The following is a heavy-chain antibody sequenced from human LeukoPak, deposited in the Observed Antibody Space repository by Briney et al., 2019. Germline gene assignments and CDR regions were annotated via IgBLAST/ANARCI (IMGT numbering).Heavy chain of an antibody. V-gene: IGHV1-46*01. CDR1: GYPFIDYY. D-gene: IGHD5-18*01. CDR2: INPSGGRT. Sequence: ASVKVSCKASGYPFIDYYLHWVRQAPGQGLEWMGCINPSGGRTTYAQNFQGRVTMTGDTSTSTVYMELSSLRFEDTAVYYCARAGDTQLWYTIDYWGQGTLLTVSS. CDR3: ARAGDTQLWYTIDY. J-gene: IGHJ4*02.